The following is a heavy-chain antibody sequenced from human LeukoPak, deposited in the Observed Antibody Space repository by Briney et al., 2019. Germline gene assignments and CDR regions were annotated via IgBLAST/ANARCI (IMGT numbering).Heavy chain of an antibody. J-gene: IGHJ6*03. CDR2: INHSGST. V-gene: IGHV4-34*01. Sequence: PSETLSLTCAVYGGSFSGYYWSWIRQPPGKGLEWIGEINHSGSTNCNPSLKSRVTISVDTSKNQFSLKLSSVTAADTAVYYCARGLSTPRYYYDSSGYYRTYYYYMDVWGKGTTVTVSS. CDR1: GGSFSGYY. CDR3: ARGLSTPRYYYDSSGYYRTYYYYMDV. D-gene: IGHD3-22*01.